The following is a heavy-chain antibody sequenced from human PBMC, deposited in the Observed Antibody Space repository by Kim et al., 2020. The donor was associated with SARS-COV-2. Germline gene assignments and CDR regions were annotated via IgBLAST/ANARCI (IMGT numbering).Heavy chain of an antibody. D-gene: IGHD3-9*01. CDR3: ARAGRYFDKLGVGP. Sequence: ASVKVSCKASGYTFTSYAMHWVRQAPGQRLEWMGWINAGNGNTKYSQKFQGRVTITRDTSASTAYMELSSLRSEDTAVYYCARAGRYFDKLGVGPWGQGTLVTVSS. J-gene: IGHJ5*02. CDR1: GYTFTSYA. CDR2: INAGNGNT. V-gene: IGHV1-3*01.